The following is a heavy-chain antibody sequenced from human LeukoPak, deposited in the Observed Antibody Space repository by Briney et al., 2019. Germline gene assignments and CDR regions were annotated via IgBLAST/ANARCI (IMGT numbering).Heavy chain of an antibody. CDR2: IYYSGST. V-gene: IGHV4-39*07. Sequence: PSETLSLTCTVSGGSISSSSYYWGWIRQPPGKGLEWIGSIYYSGSTYYNPSLKSRVTISVDTSKNQFSLKLSSVTAADTAVYYCARVPQAGRHRDAFDIWGQGTMVTVSS. J-gene: IGHJ3*02. CDR3: ARVPQAGRHRDAFDI. CDR1: GGSISSSSYY.